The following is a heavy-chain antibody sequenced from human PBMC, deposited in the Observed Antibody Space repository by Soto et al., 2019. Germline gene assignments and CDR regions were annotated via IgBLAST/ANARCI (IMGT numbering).Heavy chain of an antibody. J-gene: IGHJ6*02. CDR3: ARDGYYDILTGTYGMDV. V-gene: IGHV1-8*01. Sequence: QVQLVQSGAEVKKPGASVKVSCKASGYTFTSYDINWVRQATGQGLEWMGWMNPNSGNTGYAQKFQGRVTMTRNTSISTAYMELSSLRSEDTVVYYCARDGYYDILTGTYGMDVWGQGTTVTVSS. CDR1: GYTFTSYD. D-gene: IGHD3-9*01. CDR2: MNPNSGNT.